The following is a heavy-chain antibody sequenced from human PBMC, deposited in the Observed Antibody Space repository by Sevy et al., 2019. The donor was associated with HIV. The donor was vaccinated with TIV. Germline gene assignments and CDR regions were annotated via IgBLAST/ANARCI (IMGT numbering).Heavy chain of an antibody. CDR1: EFTFSSYA. CDR3: AKGFCSGATCPRDYYYGMDV. J-gene: IGHJ6*02. Sequence: GESLKISCSASEFTFSSYAMSWVRQAPGKGLEWVSSISGSGRFTYYADFVEGRFIISRDISKNTLSVQMNSLRAEDTAVYYCAKGFCSGATCPRDYYYGMDVWGQGTTVTVSS. CDR2: ISGSGRFT. V-gene: IGHV3-23*01. D-gene: IGHD2-15*01.